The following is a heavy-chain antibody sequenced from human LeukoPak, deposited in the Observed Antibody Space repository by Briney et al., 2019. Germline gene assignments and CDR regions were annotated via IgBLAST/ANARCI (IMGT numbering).Heavy chain of an antibody. Sequence: GGSLRLSCAASGFTFSSYAMHWVRQAPGKGLEWVAVISYDGSNKYYADSVKGRFTISRDNAKNSLYLQMNSLRVEDTAIYYCVRKPSPGAFDIWGQGTMVTVSS. J-gene: IGHJ3*02. CDR1: GFTFSSYA. CDR3: VRKPSPGAFDI. D-gene: IGHD1-14*01. CDR2: ISYDGSNK. V-gene: IGHV3-30-3*01.